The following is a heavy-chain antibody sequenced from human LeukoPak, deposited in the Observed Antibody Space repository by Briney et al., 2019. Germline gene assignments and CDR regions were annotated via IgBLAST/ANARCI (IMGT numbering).Heavy chain of an antibody. CDR1: GFTFSSYA. CDR3: ARDGRPYYDFWSGYEN. Sequence: PGGSLRLSCAASGFTFSSYAMHWVRQAPGKGLEWVAVISYDGSNKYYADSVKGRFTISRDNSKNTLYLQMNSLRAEDTAVYYCARDGRPYYDFWSGYENWGQGTLVTVSS. V-gene: IGHV3-30*04. D-gene: IGHD3-3*01. CDR2: ISYDGSNK. J-gene: IGHJ4*02.